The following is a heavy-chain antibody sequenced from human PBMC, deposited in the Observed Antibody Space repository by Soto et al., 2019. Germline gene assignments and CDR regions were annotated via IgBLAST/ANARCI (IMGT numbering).Heavy chain of an antibody. CDR1: GYTVSNYD. CDR3: AKGTLVKPPGTRAFDV. Sequence: EVQLLESGGGLVQPGGSLRLSCAASGYTVSNYDMSWVRQAPGMGLEWVSTLGVRSTYYADSVKGRFTISRDNSNNALYLQMNSLRVGDTAVYYCAKGTLVKPPGTRAFDVWGQGTMVIVSS. D-gene: IGHD6-13*01. CDR2: LGVRST. J-gene: IGHJ3*01. V-gene: IGHV3-23*01.